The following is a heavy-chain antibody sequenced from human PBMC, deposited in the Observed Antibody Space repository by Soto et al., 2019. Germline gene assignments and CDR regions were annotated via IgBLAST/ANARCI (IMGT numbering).Heavy chain of an antibody. V-gene: IGHV3-23*01. J-gene: IGHJ6*02. CDR2: IGESGTPT. Sequence: EVQLLESGGGLVQPVGSLRLSCAASGFTFSSYAMKWVRQAPGKGLEWVSLIGESGTPTYYADSVKGRFTISRDNSGNTLFLEMYSLRADDTAVYYCARYIPGVRYYGMDVWGQGTTVTVSS. CDR1: GFTFSSYA. D-gene: IGHD2-2*01. CDR3: ARYIPGVRYYGMDV.